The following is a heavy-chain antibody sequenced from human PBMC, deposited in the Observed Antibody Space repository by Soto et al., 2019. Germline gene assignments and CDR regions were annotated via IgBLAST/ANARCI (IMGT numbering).Heavy chain of an antibody. CDR3: AITYCRDNSCPRDFDF. CDR1: GGTFNTYT. Sequence: QVPVVQSGAEVKKPESSVKVSCKPSGGTFNTYTVNWVRLAPGHGLEWMGRFIPILDMANYAQKFQDRVTITADGSTFTADMELNSLTSDDTAVYYCAITYCRDNSCPRDFDFWGPGTRVTVSS. CDR2: FIPILDMA. J-gene: IGHJ4*02. D-gene: IGHD2-21*01. V-gene: IGHV1-69*02.